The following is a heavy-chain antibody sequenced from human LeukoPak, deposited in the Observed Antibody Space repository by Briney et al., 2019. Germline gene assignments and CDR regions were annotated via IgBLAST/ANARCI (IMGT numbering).Heavy chain of an antibody. CDR3: ARYTAMVIAYFDY. CDR2: ISSSGSTI. D-gene: IGHD5-18*01. CDR1: GFTFSDYY. V-gene: IGHV3-11*01. J-gene: IGHJ4*02. Sequence: GGSLRLSCAASGFTFSDYYMSWIRQAPGKGLEWVSYISSSGSTIYYADSVKGRFTISRDNAKNSQYLQMNSLRAEDTAVYYCARYTAMVIAYFDYWGQGTLVTVSS.